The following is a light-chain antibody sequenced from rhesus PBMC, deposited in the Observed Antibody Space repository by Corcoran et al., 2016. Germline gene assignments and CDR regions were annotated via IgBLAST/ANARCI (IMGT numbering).Light chain of an antibody. CDR2: EAS. J-gene: IGKJ2*01. CDR3: MQGIEFPYS. Sequence: DIVMTQIPLSLPVIPGEPASISCRSSQSLLDAEDGTTYLEWYLQKPGQSQQPLIYEASRRASGVPDRVSGRGSDTDFTLKISRVEAEDVGFYYCMQGIEFPYSFGQGTKVEIK. CDR1: QSLLDAEDGTTY. V-gene: IGKV2S20*01.